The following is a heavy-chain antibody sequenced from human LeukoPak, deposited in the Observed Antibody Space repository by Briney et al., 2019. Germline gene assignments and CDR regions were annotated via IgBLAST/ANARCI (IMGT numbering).Heavy chain of an antibody. D-gene: IGHD3-16*01. CDR2: ISGSGVNT. J-gene: IGHJ4*02. V-gene: IGHV3-23*01. CDR3: AKVSNELWPSGY. CDR1: GLTFSSYG. Sequence: GGSPRLSCAASGLTFSSYGMSWVRQAPGKGLEWVSAISGSGVNTYYADSVKGRFTISRDNSKNTLYLQMNSLRAEDTAVYYCAKVSNELWPSGYWGQGTLVTVSS.